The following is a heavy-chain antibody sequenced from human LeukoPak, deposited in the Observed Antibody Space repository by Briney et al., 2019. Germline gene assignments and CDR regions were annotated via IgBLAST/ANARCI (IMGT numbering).Heavy chain of an antibody. Sequence: GGSLRLSCAASGFTFSSYGMHWVRQAPGKGLEWVAFIRYDGSNKYYADSVKGRFTISRDNSKNTLYLQMNSLRAEDTAVYYCVKLVRSEDTAMATGDYWGQGTLVTVSS. CDR1: GFTFSSYG. D-gene: IGHD5-18*01. V-gene: IGHV3-30*02. CDR2: IRYDGSNK. CDR3: VKLVRSEDTAMATGDY. J-gene: IGHJ4*02.